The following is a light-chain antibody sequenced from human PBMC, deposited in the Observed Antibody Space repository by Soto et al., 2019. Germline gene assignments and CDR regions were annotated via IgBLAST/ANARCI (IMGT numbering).Light chain of an antibody. Sequence: EVVLTQSPGTLSLSPGERATLSRRASQSVSGSDLAWYQQKPGQAPRLLISGVSNRATGTPDRFSGSGSGTDFTLTISSLEPEDFAVFYCHQYGISPPTFGPGTKVDIK. CDR1: QSVSGSD. CDR2: GVS. J-gene: IGKJ1*01. V-gene: IGKV3-20*01. CDR3: HQYGISPPT.